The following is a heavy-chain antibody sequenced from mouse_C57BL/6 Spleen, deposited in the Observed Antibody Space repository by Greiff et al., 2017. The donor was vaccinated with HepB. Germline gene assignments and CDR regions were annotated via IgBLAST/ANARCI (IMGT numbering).Heavy chain of an antibody. D-gene: IGHD1-1*01. CDR3: ARDNYYGSSGGYWYFDV. CDR2: IHPNSGST. Sequence: QVQLKQPGAELVKPGASVKLSCKASGYTFTSYWMHWVKQRPGQGLEWIGMIHPNSGSTNYNEKFKSKATLTVDKSSSTAYMQLSSLTSEDSAVYYCARDNYYGSSGGYWYFDVWGTGTTVTVSS. J-gene: IGHJ1*03. CDR1: GYTFTSYW. V-gene: IGHV1-64*01.